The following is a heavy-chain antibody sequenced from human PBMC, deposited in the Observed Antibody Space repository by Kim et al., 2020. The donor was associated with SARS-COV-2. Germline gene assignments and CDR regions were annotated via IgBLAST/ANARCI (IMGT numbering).Heavy chain of an antibody. J-gene: IGHJ5*02. Sequence: SETLSLTCTVSGGSISSGGYYWSWIRQHPGKGLELIGYIYYSGSTYYNPSLKSRVTISVDTSKNQFSLKLSSVTAADTAVYYCARRRLSISMVRGVRGDWFDPGGQGTLVTVSS. CDR2: IYYSGST. CDR3: ARRRLSISMVRGVRGDWFDP. CDR1: GGSISSGGYY. V-gene: IGHV4-31*03. D-gene: IGHD3-10*01.